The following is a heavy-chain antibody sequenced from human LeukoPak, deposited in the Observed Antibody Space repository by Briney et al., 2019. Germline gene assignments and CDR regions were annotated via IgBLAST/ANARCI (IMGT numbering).Heavy chain of an antibody. J-gene: IGHJ6*04. D-gene: IGHD4-17*01. CDR1: GFTFRSYG. Sequence: GGSLRLSCAASGFTFRSYGMHWVRQAPGKGLEWVAVIWYNGSNEYYADSVKGRFTISRDNSKNTLYLQMNSQRAEDTAVYYCAKDQYGDYPNYGMDVWGKGTTVTVSS. V-gene: IGHV3-33*06. CDR2: IWYNGSNE. CDR3: AKDQYGDYPNYGMDV.